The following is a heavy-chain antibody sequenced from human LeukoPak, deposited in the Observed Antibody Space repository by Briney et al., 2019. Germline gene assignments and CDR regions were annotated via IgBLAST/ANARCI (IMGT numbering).Heavy chain of an antibody. CDR2: INPSGGST. Sequence: GASVKVSCKASGYTFTSYYMHWVRQAPGQGLEWMGIINPSGGSTSYAQKFQGRVTMTRDMSTSTVYMELSSLRSEDTAVYYCARDLPSRVGATDYYYYMDVWGKGTTVTISS. CDR3: ARDLPSRVGATDYYYYMDV. CDR1: GYTFTSYY. V-gene: IGHV1-46*01. J-gene: IGHJ6*03. D-gene: IGHD1-26*01.